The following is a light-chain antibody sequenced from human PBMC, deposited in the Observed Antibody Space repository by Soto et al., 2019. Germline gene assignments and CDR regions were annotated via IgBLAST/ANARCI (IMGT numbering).Light chain of an antibody. CDR3: QQANTFPLT. J-gene: IGKJ5*01. V-gene: IGKV3D-20*02. CDR2: AAS. CDR1: QSVSSSY. Sequence: LAPGERVTLSCRASQSVSSSYLTWYQQKPGQAPRLLIYAASIRATGIPDRFSGSGSGTDFTLTISRLEPEDFATYYCQQANTFPLTFGQGTRLEIK.